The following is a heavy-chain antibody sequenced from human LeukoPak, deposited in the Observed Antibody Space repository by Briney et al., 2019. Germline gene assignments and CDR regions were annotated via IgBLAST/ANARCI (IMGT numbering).Heavy chain of an antibody. CDR3: AKSRTVAVAALIDY. Sequence: GRSLRLSCAASEFTSDDFAMHWVRQAPGKGLQWVSGVSWNSGSIAYADSVKGRFTISKDNAKNSVYLQMNSLRVEDTALYYCAKSRTVAVAALIDYWGQGTLVTVSS. V-gene: IGHV3-9*02. CDR1: EFTSDDFA. D-gene: IGHD6-19*01. CDR2: VSWNSGSI. J-gene: IGHJ4*02.